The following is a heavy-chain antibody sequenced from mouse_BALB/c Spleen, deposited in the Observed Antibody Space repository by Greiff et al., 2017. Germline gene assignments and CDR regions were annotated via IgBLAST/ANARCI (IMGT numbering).Heavy chain of an antibody. J-gene: IGHJ2*01. V-gene: IGHV5-4*02. CDR1: GFTFSDYY. Sequence: EVKLMESGGGLVKPGGSLKLSCAASGFTFSDYYMYWVRQTPEKRLEWVATISDGGSYTYYPDSVKGRFTISRDNAKNNLYLQMSSLKSEDTAMYYCARDDYYGSSLDYWGQGTTLTVSS. D-gene: IGHD1-1*01. CDR2: ISDGGSYT. CDR3: ARDDYYGSSLDY.